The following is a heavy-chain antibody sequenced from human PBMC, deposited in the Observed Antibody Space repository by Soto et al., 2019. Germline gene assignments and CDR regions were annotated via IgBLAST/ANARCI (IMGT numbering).Heavy chain of an antibody. V-gene: IGHV1-8*01. CDR3: ARVRGGAANKRQTHNRYKHYHMDV. CDR2: MNPNSGNT. D-gene: IGHD1-20*01. Sequence: ASVKVSCKASGYTFTSYDINWVRQATGQGLEWMRWMNPNSGNTGYAQKFQGRVTMTRNTSISTAYMELSSLRSEDTAVYYCARVRGGAANKRQTHNRYKHYHMDVWGKGCKVTV. CDR1: GYTFTSYD. J-gene: IGHJ6*03.